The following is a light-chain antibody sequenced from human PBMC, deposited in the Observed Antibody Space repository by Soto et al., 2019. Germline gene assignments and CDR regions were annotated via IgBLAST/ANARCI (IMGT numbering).Light chain of an antibody. J-gene: IGLJ1*01. CDR3: SSYTSSSTYV. Sequence: QSVLPQPASVSGSPGQSITISCTGTSSDVGGYNYVSWYQQHPGKAPKLMIYDVSNRPSGVSNRFSGSKSGNTASLTISGLQAEDEADYYCSSYTSSSTYVFGTGTQLTVL. CDR1: SSDVGGYNY. CDR2: DVS. V-gene: IGLV2-14*01.